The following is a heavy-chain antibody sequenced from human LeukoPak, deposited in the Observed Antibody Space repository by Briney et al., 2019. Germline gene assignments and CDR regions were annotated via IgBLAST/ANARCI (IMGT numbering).Heavy chain of an antibody. Sequence: PSETLSLTCTVSGGSISSSSYYWGWIRQHPGKGLEWIGYIYCSGSTYYNPSLKSRVTISVDTSKNQFSLKLSSVTAADTAVYYCARDQVGGSGSQYYFDYWGQGTLVTVSS. J-gene: IGHJ4*02. V-gene: IGHV4-31*03. D-gene: IGHD3-10*01. CDR1: GGSISSSSYY. CDR2: IYCSGST. CDR3: ARDQVGGSGSQYYFDY.